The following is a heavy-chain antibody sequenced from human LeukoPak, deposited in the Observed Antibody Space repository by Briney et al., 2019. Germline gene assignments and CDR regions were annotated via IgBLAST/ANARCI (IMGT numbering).Heavy chain of an antibody. CDR1: GGSTSYYY. CDR2: IYYSGTT. CDR3: AREDPQTTVPEGMDV. V-gene: IGHV4-59*01. J-gene: IGHJ6*02. Sequence: PPETLSLTCTVSGGSTSYYYWSWIRQSPGKGLEWIGYIYYSGTTNYNPSLKSRVTISVDTSKNQFSLQLRSVTAADTAVYYCAREDPQTTVPEGMDVWGQGTTVTVSS. D-gene: IGHD4-17*01.